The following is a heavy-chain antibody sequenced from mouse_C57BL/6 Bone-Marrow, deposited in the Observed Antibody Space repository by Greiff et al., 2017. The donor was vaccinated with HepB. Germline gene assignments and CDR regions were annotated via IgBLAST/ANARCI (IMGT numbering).Heavy chain of an antibody. CDR2: IYPGSGNT. D-gene: IGHD2-5*01. CDR3: ARERAYYSNYGAMDY. Sequence: QVQLQQSGAELVRPGASVKLSCKASGYTFTDYYINWVKQRPGQGLEWIARIYPGSGNTYYNEKFKGKATLTAEKSSSTAYMQLSSLTSEDSAVYFCARERAYYSNYGAMDYWGQGTSVTVSS. CDR1: GYTFTDYY. V-gene: IGHV1-76*01. J-gene: IGHJ4*01.